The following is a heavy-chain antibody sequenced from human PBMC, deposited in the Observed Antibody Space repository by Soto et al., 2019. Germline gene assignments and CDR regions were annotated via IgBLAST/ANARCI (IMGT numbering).Heavy chain of an antibody. D-gene: IGHD2-15*01. CDR3: AKSLYCSVGSCYLIPDS. V-gene: IGHV1-69*01. CDR1: GGTFNSYS. J-gene: IGHJ4*02. CDR2: ISPIFGTA. Sequence: VQLEQSGAEVQKSGSSVNVSCKASGGTFNSYSITWVRQAPGQGLEWMGGISPIFGTADYAQRFQGRVTITADESTNTVYMALTGLTSEDTAVYYCAKSLYCSVGSCYLIPDSWGKGTLVSVSS.